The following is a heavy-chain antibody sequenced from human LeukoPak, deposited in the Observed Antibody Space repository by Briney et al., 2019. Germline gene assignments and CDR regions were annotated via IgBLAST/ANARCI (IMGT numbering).Heavy chain of an antibody. CDR1: GFTFDDYA. CDR2: ISGSGDDT. CDR3: AKDRRSSGPYNWFDP. J-gene: IGHJ5*02. D-gene: IGHD3-22*01. V-gene: IGHV3-23*01. Sequence: GGSLRLSCAASGFTFDDYAMHWVRQAPGKGLEWVSAISGSGDDTYYADSVKGLFTISRDNSKNTLYLQMNRLRAEDTAIYYCAKDRRSSGPYNWFDPWGQGTLVTVSS.